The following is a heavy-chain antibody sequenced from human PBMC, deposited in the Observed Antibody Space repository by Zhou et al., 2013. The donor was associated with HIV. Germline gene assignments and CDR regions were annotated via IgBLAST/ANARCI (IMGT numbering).Heavy chain of an antibody. V-gene: IGHV1-69*13. Sequence: QVQLVQSGAEVKKPGSSVKVSCKASGGTFSSYAISWVRQAPGQGLGWMGRIIPIFGTANYAQKFQGRVTITADESTSTAYMELSSLRSEDTAVYYCARVMVRGVINDAFDIWGQGTMVTVSS. CDR3: ARVMVRGVINDAFDI. D-gene: IGHD3-10*01. J-gene: IGHJ3*02. CDR2: IIPIFGTA. CDR1: GGTFSSYA.